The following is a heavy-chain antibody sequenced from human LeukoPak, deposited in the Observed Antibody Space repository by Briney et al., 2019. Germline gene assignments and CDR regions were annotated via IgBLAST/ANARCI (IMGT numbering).Heavy chain of an antibody. D-gene: IGHD1-26*01. CDR2: FSHGGTT. Sequence: PPETPSLTSTLSGYSISADYFWAWFGQPPGKGLEWIGRFSHGGTTYSKSSLRSRVTLSVDTSKNQLSLKLSSVTAADTAVYYCARGSIVGALSFDIWGQGTLVGVSS. CDR1: GYSISADYF. V-gene: IGHV4-38-2*02. CDR3: ARGSIVGALSFDI. J-gene: IGHJ4*02.